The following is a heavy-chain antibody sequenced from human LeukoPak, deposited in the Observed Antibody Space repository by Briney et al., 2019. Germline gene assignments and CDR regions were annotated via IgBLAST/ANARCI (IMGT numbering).Heavy chain of an antibody. CDR2: ISYDGNNQ. J-gene: IGHJ4*02. Sequence: PGGSLRLSCAASGFIFSSYGMHWVRQAPGTGLEWVSFISYDGNNQYYADSVKGRFTISRDNSKNTLYLQMNSLRTEDTAVYYCAKDAGDQGYFDYWGQGTLVTVSS. CDR3: AKDAGDQGYFDY. V-gene: IGHV3-30*18. D-gene: IGHD3-16*01. CDR1: GFIFSSYG.